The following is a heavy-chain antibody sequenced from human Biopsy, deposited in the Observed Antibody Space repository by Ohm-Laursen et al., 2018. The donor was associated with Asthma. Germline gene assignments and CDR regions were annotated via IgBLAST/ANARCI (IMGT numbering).Heavy chain of an antibody. D-gene: IGHD1-1*01. Sequence: SLRLSCAASGFTFMTYGMHWVRQVPGKGLEWVATVGSDESYTDHADSVKGRFTMARDNSKNTLDLQMNSLREEDTAVYYCVRDGTDDAFDIWGQGTLVTVSS. CDR3: VRDGTDDAFDI. CDR1: GFTFMTYG. V-gene: IGHV3-33*01. J-gene: IGHJ3*02. CDR2: VGSDESYT.